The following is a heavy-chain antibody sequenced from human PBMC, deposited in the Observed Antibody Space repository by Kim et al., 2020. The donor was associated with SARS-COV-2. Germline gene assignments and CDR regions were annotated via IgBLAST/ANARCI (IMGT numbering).Heavy chain of an antibody. V-gene: IGHV4-4*09. Sequence: HPSLKSRVTKSVDTSKNQFSLKLSSVTAADTAVYYCARIVGAPGWYVDLWGRGTLVTVSS. D-gene: IGHD1-26*01. CDR3: ARIVGAPGWYVDL. J-gene: IGHJ2*01.